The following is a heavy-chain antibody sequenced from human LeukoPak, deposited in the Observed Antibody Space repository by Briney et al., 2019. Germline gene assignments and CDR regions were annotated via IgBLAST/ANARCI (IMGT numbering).Heavy chain of an antibody. D-gene: IGHD3-10*01. CDR1: GFPFSSYD. CDR2: ISSSGSIK. J-gene: IGHJ5*02. CDR3: AKEGTPQVSTWYDL. V-gene: IGHV3-48*01. Sequence: GGSLRLSWAASGFPFSSYDMNWVRQAPGKGLEWVSYISSSGSIKWDADSGKGRFIISRDNPRNTLYLQMNILRTEDTAVYYCAKEGTPQVSTWYDLWGQGTQVIVSS.